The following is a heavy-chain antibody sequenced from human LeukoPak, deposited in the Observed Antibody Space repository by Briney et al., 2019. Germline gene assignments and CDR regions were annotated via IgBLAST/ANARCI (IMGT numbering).Heavy chain of an antibody. J-gene: IGHJ5*02. CDR2: ISGSGGST. D-gene: IGHD3-22*01. CDR3: AKVTYYYDSSGPLEFDP. CDR1: GFTFSSYS. Sequence: GGSLRLSCAASGFTFSSYSMNWVRQAPGKGLEWVSAISGSGGSTYYADSVKGRFTISRDNSKNTLYLQMNSLRAEDTAVYYCAKVTYYYDSSGPLEFDPWGQGTLVTVSS. V-gene: IGHV3-23*01.